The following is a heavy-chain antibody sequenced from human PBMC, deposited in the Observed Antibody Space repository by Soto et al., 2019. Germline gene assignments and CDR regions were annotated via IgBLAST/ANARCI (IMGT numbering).Heavy chain of an antibody. V-gene: IGHV3-23*01. Sequence: GGSLRLSCAASGFTFSSYAMSWVRQAPGKGLEWVSAISGSGGSTYYAGSVKGRFTISRDNSKNTLYLQMNSLRAEDTAVYYCAKRQDIVVVPAAPIVYYYYGMDVWGQGTTVTVSS. D-gene: IGHD2-2*01. J-gene: IGHJ6*02. CDR3: AKRQDIVVVPAAPIVYYYYGMDV. CDR2: ISGSGGST. CDR1: GFTFSSYA.